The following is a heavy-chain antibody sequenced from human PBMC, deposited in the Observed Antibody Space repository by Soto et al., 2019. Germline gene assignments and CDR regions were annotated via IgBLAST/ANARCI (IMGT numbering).Heavy chain of an antibody. CDR1: GGSISRGAYY. J-gene: IGHJ4*02. D-gene: IGHD1-26*01. CDR3: ARTPLL. V-gene: IGHV4-31*03. CDR2: IYYSGRT. Sequence: QVQLQESGPGLVKPSQTLSLTCTVSGGSISRGAYYWSWIRQHPGKRLEWIGYIYYSGRTYYNPSLKSRVTISVDTSKNQFSLKLSSVTAADTAVYYCARTPLLWGQGTLVTVSS.